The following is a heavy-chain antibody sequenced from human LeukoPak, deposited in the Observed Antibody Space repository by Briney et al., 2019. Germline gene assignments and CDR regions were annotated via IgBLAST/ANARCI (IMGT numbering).Heavy chain of an antibody. CDR2: IYYSGST. CDR1: GGSISSSY. CDR3: ARESDY. Sequence: PSETLSLTCTVSGGSISSSYWSWIRQPPGKGLEWIGYIYYSGSTNYNPSLKSRVTISVDTSKNQFSLKLSSVTAADTAVYYCARESDYWGQGTLVTVSS. V-gene: IGHV4-59*01. J-gene: IGHJ4*02.